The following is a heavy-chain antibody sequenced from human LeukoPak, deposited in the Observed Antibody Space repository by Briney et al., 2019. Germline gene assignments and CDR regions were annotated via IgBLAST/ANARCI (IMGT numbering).Heavy chain of an antibody. V-gene: IGHV3-48*01. D-gene: IGHD3-3*01. CDR1: GFIFSDYW. Sequence: GRSLRLSCAASGFIFSDYWMHWVRQAPGKGLEWVSYISSSSSTIYYADSVKGRFTISRDNSKNTMYLQMNSLRAEDTAVYYCARDLYDFWSGYPPRDYWGQGTLVTVSS. CDR3: ARDLYDFWSGYPPRDY. CDR2: ISSSSSTI. J-gene: IGHJ4*02.